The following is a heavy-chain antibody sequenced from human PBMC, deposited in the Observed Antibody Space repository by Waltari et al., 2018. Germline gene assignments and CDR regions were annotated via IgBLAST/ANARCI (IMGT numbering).Heavy chain of an antibody. Sequence: QVQLVQCGAEVKRPGASVKVSCKAYGYTFPSYDINWVRPATGQGLEWMGWMNPNSGNTGYAQKFQGRVTMTRNTSISTAYMELSSLRSEDTAVYYCARVAVAGTDNWFDPWGQGTLVTVSS. D-gene: IGHD6-19*01. CDR3: ARVAVAGTDNWFDP. V-gene: IGHV1-8*01. J-gene: IGHJ5*02. CDR1: GYTFPSYD. CDR2: MNPNSGNT.